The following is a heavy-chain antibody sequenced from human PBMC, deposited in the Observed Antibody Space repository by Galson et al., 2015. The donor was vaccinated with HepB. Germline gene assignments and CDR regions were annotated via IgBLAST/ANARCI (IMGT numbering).Heavy chain of an antibody. Sequence: QSGAEVKKPGESLKISCKGSGYSFSTYGIGWVRQMPGKGLEWMGILHPGDPDTRYSPSFQGQVTISADKSISTAYLQWSSLKASDTAMYYCARWPCYMVRGVQYYFDSWGQGTLVTVSS. J-gene: IGHJ4*02. CDR1: GYSFSTYG. D-gene: IGHD3-10*01. CDR2: LHPGDPDT. CDR3: ARWPCYMVRGVQYYFDS. V-gene: IGHV5-51*01.